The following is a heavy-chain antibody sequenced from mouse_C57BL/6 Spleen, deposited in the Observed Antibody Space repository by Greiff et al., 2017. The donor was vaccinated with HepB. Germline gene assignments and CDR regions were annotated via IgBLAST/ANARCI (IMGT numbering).Heavy chain of an antibody. D-gene: IGHD1-1*01. CDR1: GYTFTNYW. Sequence: VQLQQSGAELVRPGTSVKMSCKASGYTFTNYWIGWAKQRPGHGLEWIGDIYPGGGYTNYNEKFKGKAKLTADKSSSTAYMQFSSLTSEDSAISYCARDYGSSYWYFDVWGTGTTVTVSS. CDR3: ARDYGSSYWYFDV. J-gene: IGHJ1*03. V-gene: IGHV1-63*01. CDR2: IYPGGGYT.